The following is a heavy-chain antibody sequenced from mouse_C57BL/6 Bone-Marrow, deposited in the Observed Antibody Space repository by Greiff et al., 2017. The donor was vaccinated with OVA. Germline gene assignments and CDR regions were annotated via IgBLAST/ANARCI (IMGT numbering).Heavy chain of an antibody. V-gene: IGHV3-8*01. CDR3: ARDYYGSSWYFDV. Sequence: EVQRVESGPGLAKPSQTLSLPCSVTGSSIPSDYWTWIRKFPGNKLEYMGYISYSGSTYYNPSLKCRISITRDTSKNQYYLQLKSVTTEDTATYYCARDYYGSSWYFDVWGTGTTVTVSS. CDR1: GSSIPSDY. CDR2: ISYSGST. J-gene: IGHJ1*03. D-gene: IGHD1-1*01.